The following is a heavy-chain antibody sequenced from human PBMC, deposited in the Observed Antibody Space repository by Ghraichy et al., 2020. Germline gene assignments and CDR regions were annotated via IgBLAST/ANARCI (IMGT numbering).Heavy chain of an antibody. CDR1: RDTIDSSIYY. CDR3: ARRRGGSHPFDY. V-gene: IGHV4-39*01. CDR2: IRYTGST. J-gene: IGHJ4*02. D-gene: IGHD1-26*01. Sequence: SETLSLTCTVSRDTIDSSIYYWDWIRQPPGRGPEWIGTIRYTGSTYYNPSLRSRVTMSVDTSKNQFSLKVNSVTANDTAVYFCARRRGGSHPFDYWGQGILVTVSS.